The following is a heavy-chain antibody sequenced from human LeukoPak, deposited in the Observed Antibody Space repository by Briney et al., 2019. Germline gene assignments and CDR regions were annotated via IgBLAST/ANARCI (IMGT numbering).Heavy chain of an antibody. CDR2: IIAIFGTA. Sequence: SVKVSCEASGGTFSSYAISWVRQAPGQGLEWMGGIIAIFGTANYAQKFQGRVTITADESTSTAYMELNSLRSEDTAVYFCARALSSGWYDPFDIWARGTMDTVSS. CDR1: GGTFSSYA. D-gene: IGHD6-19*01. V-gene: IGHV1-69*13. J-gene: IGHJ3*02. CDR3: ARALSSGWYDPFDI.